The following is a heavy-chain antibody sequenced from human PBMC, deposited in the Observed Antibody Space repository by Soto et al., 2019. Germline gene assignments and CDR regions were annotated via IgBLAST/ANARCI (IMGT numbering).Heavy chain of an antibody. D-gene: IGHD4-17*01. CDR1: GGTFSSYT. J-gene: IGHJ4*02. CDR3: ASHGDYWSPFDY. Sequence: GASVKVSCKGSGGTFSSYTISWVGQAPGQGLEWMGRIIPILGIANYAQKFQGRVTITADKSTSTAYMELSSLRSEDTAVYYCASHGDYWSPFDYWGQGTLVTVSS. V-gene: IGHV1-69*02. CDR2: IIPILGIA.